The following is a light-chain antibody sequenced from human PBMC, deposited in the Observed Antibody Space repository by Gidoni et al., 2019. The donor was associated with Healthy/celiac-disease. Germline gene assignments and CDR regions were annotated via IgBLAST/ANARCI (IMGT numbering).Light chain of an antibody. CDR3: QQRSNWPRYT. V-gene: IGKV3-11*01. CDR2: DAS. CDR1: QSVSSY. Sequence: EIVLTQSPATLSLSPGERATLSCRASQSVSSYLAWYQQKPGQAPRLLIYDASNRATDIPARFSGSGSGTDFTLTISRLEPEDFAVYYCQQRSNWPRYTFGQGTKLEIK. J-gene: IGKJ2*01.